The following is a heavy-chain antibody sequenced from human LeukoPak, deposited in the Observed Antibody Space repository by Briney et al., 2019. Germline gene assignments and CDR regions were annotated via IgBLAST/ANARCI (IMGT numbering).Heavy chain of an antibody. J-gene: IGHJ4*02. D-gene: IGHD4-17*01. CDR3: AREAGYGDYVLSYFDY. CDR2: IIPIFGTA. CDR1: GGTFSSYA. V-gene: IGHV1-69*13. Sequence: EASVKLSCEASGGTFSSYAISWVRQAPGQGLEWMGGIIPIFGTANYAQTFQGRVTITADESTSTVYMQLSSLRAEDTAVYYCAREAGYGDYVLSYFDYWGQGTLVTVSS.